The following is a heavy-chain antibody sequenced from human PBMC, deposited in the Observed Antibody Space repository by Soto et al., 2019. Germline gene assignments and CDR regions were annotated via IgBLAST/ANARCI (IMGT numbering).Heavy chain of an antibody. J-gene: IGHJ4*02. Sequence: SETLSLTCNVSGGSISSSRSYWAWIRQPPGKGLEWIANIFYSGSTYYNPSLASRVTVSVDTSKNQFSLKLSSVTAADTAVYYCARTFQDYDFWSGRLYYFDYWGQGTLVTVSS. D-gene: IGHD3-3*01. V-gene: IGHV4-39*01. CDR2: IFYSGST. CDR3: ARTFQDYDFWSGRLYYFDY. CDR1: GGSISSSRSY.